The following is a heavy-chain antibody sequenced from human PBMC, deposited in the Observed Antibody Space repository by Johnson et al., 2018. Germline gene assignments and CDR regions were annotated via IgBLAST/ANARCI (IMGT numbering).Heavy chain of an antibody. CDR1: GGPISGGSYN. D-gene: IGHD3-10*01. CDR3: AGEATSAIWYGDVWTNYYYHYMDV. J-gene: IGHJ6*03. Sequence: QVQLQESGPGLVKPSQTLSLTCTVSGGPISGGSYNWSWIRQPAGKGLEWIGRVSASGSTSYNPSLKSRVTISVEKSRNQFSLTLRSVTAADTAVYYCAGEATSAIWYGDVWTNYYYHYMDVWGKGTTVTVSS. V-gene: IGHV4-61*02. CDR2: VSASGST.